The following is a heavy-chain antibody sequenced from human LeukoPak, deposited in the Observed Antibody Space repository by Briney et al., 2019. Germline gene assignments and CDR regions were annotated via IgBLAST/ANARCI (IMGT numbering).Heavy chain of an antibody. Sequence: GGSLRLSSAASGFTFSSYSMNWVRQAPGKGLEWVSYISSSSSTIYYADYVKGRFTISRDNAKNSLYLQMNSLRAEDTAVYYCARDGQWLALDYWGQGTLVTVSS. J-gene: IGHJ4*02. D-gene: IGHD6-19*01. CDR3: ARDGQWLALDY. CDR1: GFTFSSYS. CDR2: ISSSSSTI. V-gene: IGHV3-48*04.